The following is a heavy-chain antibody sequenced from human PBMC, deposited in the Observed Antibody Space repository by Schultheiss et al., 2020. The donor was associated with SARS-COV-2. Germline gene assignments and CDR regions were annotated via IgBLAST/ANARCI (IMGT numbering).Heavy chain of an antibody. CDR1: GGSISSYY. CDR2: INPRRST. Sequence: SETLSLTCTVSGGSISSYYWSWIRQPAGKGLEWIGRINPRRSTNYSPSLKSRVTISVDTSKNQFSLKLSSVTAADTAVYYCARGLTGTTSHDAFDIWGQGTMVTVSS. J-gene: IGHJ3*02. V-gene: IGHV4-4*07. D-gene: IGHD1-7*01. CDR3: ARGLTGTTSHDAFDI.